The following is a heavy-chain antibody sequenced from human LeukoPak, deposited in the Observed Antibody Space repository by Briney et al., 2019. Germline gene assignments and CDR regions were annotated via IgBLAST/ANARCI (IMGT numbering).Heavy chain of an antibody. V-gene: IGHV4-34*01. Sequence: PSETLSLTCAVYGGSFSGYYWSWIRQPPGKGLEWIGEINHSGSTNYNPSLKSRVTISVDTSKSQFSLKLSSVTAADTAVYYCARSETGYCSSTSCYPRRYYYYYYGMDVWGQGTTVTVSS. J-gene: IGHJ6*02. CDR3: ARSETGYCSSTSCYPRRYYYYYYGMDV. D-gene: IGHD2-2*01. CDR1: GGSFSGYY. CDR2: INHSGST.